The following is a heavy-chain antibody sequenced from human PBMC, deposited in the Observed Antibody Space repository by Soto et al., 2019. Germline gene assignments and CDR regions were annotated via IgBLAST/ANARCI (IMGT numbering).Heavy chain of an antibody. CDR2: IYYSGST. CDR3: ASPTPGGYDYFYYGMDV. Sequence: SETLSLTCTVSGGSISSSSYYWGWIRQPPGKGLEWIGSIYYSGSTYYNPSLKSRVTISVDTSKNQFSLKLSSVTAADTAVYYCASPTPGGYDYFYYGMDVWGQGTTVTVSS. CDR1: GGSISSSSYY. J-gene: IGHJ6*02. D-gene: IGHD5-12*01. V-gene: IGHV4-39*01.